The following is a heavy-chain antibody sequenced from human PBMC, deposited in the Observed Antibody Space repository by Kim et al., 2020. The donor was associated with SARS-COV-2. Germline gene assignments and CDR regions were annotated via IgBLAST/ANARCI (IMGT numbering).Heavy chain of an antibody. Sequence: SETLSLTCAVYGGSFSGYYWSWIRQPPGKGLEWIGEINHSGSTNYNPSLKSRVTISVDTSKNQFSLKLSSVTAADTAVYYCARIPYYDSSGYYSGFDYWGQGTLVTVSS. V-gene: IGHV4-34*01. CDR1: GGSFSGYY. J-gene: IGHJ4*02. CDR3: ARIPYYDSSGYYSGFDY. CDR2: INHSGST. D-gene: IGHD3-22*01.